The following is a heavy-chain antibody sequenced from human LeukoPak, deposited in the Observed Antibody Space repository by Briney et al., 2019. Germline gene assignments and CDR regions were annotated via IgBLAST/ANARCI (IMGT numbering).Heavy chain of an antibody. D-gene: IGHD3-3*02. J-gene: IGHJ4*02. CDR3: AKEEIRHFDFDC. Sequence: GGSLRLSCAASGFTFSSYSMNWVRQAPGKGLEWVSGIGGSGADTSYADSVKGRFTIARDNSKNTLYLQMNSLRAEDTAVYYCAKEEIRHFDFDCWGQGTLVTVSS. V-gene: IGHV3-23*01. CDR2: IGGSGADT. CDR1: GFTFSSYS.